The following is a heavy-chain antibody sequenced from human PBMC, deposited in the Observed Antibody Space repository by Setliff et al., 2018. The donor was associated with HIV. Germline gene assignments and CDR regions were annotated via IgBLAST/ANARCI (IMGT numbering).Heavy chain of an antibody. V-gene: IGHV3-23*01. Sequence: GESPKISCAASGFTFRDYAMIWVRQAPGMGLEWVSTISGSSSIKEYADFVKGRFSISRDNSKDTVFLQMDSLRAEDTAIYYCAKGTKITTALYLAYWGQGTLVTVSS. J-gene: IGHJ1*01. CDR2: ISGSSSIK. CDR1: GFTFRDYA. D-gene: IGHD6-13*01. CDR3: AKGTKITTALYLAY.